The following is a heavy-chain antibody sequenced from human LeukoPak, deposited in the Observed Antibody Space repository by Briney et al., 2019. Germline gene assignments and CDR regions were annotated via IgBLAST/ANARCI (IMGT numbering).Heavy chain of an antibody. CDR1: GGSISSSSYY. D-gene: IGHD1-26*01. Sequence: PSETLSLTCTVSGGSISSSSYYWGWIRQPPGKGLEWIGSIYYSGSTYYNPSLKSRVTISVDTSKNQFSLKLSSVTAADTAVYYCAADLPNGSYRFDYWGQGTPVTVSS. CDR2: IYYSGST. J-gene: IGHJ4*02. V-gene: IGHV4-39*07. CDR3: AADLPNGSYRFDY.